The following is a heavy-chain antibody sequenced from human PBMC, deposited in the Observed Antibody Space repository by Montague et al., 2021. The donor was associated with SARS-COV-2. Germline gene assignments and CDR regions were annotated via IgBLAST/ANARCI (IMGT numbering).Heavy chain of an antibody. CDR3: ARFPYYYDNWFDP. J-gene: IGHJ5*02. D-gene: IGHD3-22*01. V-gene: IGHV4-59*08. CDR1: GGSISSYY. CDR2: IYYSGST. Sequence: SETLSLTCTVSGGSISSYYWSWIRQPPGKGLEWIGYIYYSGSTNYNTSLKSRVTTSVDTSKNQFSLKLSSVTAADTAVYYCARFPYYYDNWFDPWGQGTLVTVSS.